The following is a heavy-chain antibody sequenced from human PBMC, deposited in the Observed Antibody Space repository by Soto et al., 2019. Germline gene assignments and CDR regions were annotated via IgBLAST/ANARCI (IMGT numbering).Heavy chain of an antibody. V-gene: IGHV4-61*01. CDR3: ARDITGYCSSTSCPGWFDP. J-gene: IGHJ5*02. CDR2: IYTSGST. D-gene: IGHD2-2*01. Sequence: QVQLQESGPGLVKPSETLSLTCTVSGGSVSSGSYYWSWIRQPPGKGLEWIGYIYTSGSTNYNPSLKSRVTMSVDTSKNQFSLKLSSVTAADTAVYYCARDITGYCSSTSCPGWFDPWGQGTLVTVSS. CDR1: GGSVSSGSYY.